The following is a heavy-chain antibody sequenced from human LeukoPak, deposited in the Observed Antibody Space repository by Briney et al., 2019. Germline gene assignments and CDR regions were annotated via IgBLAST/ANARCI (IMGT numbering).Heavy chain of an antibody. CDR3: AKDRVEGSSWYYFDY. CDR2: ISWNSGSI. J-gene: IGHJ4*02. Sequence: GGSLRLSCAASGFTFDDYAIHWVRQAPGKGLEWVSGISWNSGSIGYADSVKGRFTISRDNAKNSLYLQMNSLRAEDTALYYCAKDRVEGSSWYYFDYWGQGTLVTVSS. V-gene: IGHV3-9*01. CDR1: GFTFDDYA. D-gene: IGHD6-13*01.